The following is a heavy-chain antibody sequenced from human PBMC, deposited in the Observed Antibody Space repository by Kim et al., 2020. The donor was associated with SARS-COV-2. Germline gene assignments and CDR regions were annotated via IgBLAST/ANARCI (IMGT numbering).Heavy chain of an antibody. Sequence: GGSLRLSCAASGFTFSSYAMHWVRQAPGKGLEWVAVISYDGSNKYYADSVKGRFTISRDNSKNTLYLQMNSLRAEDTAVYYCARAHDYGDYLSYWGQGTLVTVSS. V-gene: IGHV3-30-3*01. CDR1: GFTFSSYA. CDR3: ARAHDYGDYLSY. CDR2: ISYDGSNK. J-gene: IGHJ4*02. D-gene: IGHD4-17*01.